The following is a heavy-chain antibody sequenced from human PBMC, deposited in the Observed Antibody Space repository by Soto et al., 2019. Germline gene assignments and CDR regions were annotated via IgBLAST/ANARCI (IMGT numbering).Heavy chain of an antibody. CDR3: AKPMRSGVPHFFDY. Sequence: QVQLVESGGGVVQPGRSLRLSCAGSEFTFSSYGLHWVRQAPGKGLEWVAVISYDGSNKYYADSVKGRFTISRDNSKNTLYLQMNSLRAEDTAVYYCAKPMRSGVPHFFDYWGQGTLVTVSS. D-gene: IGHD3-3*01. CDR1: EFTFSSYG. J-gene: IGHJ4*02. CDR2: ISYDGSNK. V-gene: IGHV3-30*18.